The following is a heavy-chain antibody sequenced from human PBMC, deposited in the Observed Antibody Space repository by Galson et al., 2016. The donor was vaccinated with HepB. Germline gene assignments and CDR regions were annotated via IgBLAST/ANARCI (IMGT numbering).Heavy chain of an antibody. CDR1: GFTFSSHA. V-gene: IGHV3-30-3*01. Sequence: SLRLSCAASGFTFSSHAMHWVRQAPGKGLKWVAPISYDGSNKYYADSVKGRFTISRDTSKNTLYLLMNSLRAEDTAMYYCARAYSSSWHYLDYWGQGTLVTVSS. CDR3: ARAYSSSWHYLDY. J-gene: IGHJ4*02. D-gene: IGHD6-13*01. CDR2: ISYDGSNK.